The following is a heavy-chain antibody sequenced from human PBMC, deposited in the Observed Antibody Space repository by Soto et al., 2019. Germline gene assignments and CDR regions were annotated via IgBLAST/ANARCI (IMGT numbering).Heavy chain of an antibody. Sequence: QVQLQESGPGLVKPSGTLSLTCAVSGGSISSNNWWSWVRQPPGKGVEWIGEIYHSGSTNYNPSLKSRVTISVDKSKNEFSLKLGSVTAADTAMYYCARAGDYPLTGAFDVWGQGTMVTVSS. D-gene: IGHD4-17*01. CDR3: ARAGDYPLTGAFDV. CDR2: IYHSGST. CDR1: GGSISSNNW. J-gene: IGHJ3*01. V-gene: IGHV4-4*02.